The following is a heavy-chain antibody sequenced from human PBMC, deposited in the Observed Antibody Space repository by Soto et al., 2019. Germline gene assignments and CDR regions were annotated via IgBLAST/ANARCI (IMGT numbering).Heavy chain of an antibody. V-gene: IGHV1-3*01. J-gene: IGHJ4*02. CDR1: GYTFTTYV. CDR2: INAGNGDT. Sequence: QVQLVQSGAEVKKPGASVKVSCKASGYTFTTYVMHWVRQAPGQRLEWMGWINAGNGDTEYSQKFQGRVTITRDTFAGTAYMEWSRLRSEDTAVYYGASSVGDYIDYWGQGTLVTVSS. CDR3: ASSVGDYIDY. D-gene: IGHD4-17*01.